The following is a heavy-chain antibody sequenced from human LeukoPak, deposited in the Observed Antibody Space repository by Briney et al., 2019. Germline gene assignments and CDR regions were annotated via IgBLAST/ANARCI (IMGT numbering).Heavy chain of an antibody. CDR1: GGSISSGGYY. D-gene: IGHD2-2*01. Sequence: SETLFLTCTVSGGSISSGGYYWSWIRQHPGKGLEWIGYIYYSGSTYYNPSLKSRVTISVDTSKNQFSLKLSSVTAADTAVYYCARGRQRDDAFDIWGQGTMVTVSS. CDR2: IYYSGST. V-gene: IGHV4-31*03. CDR3: ARGRQRDDAFDI. J-gene: IGHJ3*02.